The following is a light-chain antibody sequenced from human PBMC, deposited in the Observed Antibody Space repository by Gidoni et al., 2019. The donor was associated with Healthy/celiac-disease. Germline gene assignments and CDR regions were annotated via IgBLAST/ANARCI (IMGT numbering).Light chain of an antibody. CDR3: QQYDNLPPVFT. V-gene: IGKV1-33*01. J-gene: IGKJ3*01. CDR2: DAS. CDR1: QDISNY. Sequence: DIQMTQSPYSLSASVGDRVTITCQASQDISNYLNWYQQKPGKAPKLLIYDASNLETGVPSRFSGSGSGTDFTFTISSLQPEDIATYYCQQYDNLPPVFTFXPXTKVDIK.